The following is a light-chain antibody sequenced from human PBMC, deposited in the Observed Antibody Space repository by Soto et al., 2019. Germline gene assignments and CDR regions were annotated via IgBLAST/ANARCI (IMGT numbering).Light chain of an antibody. CDR1: SIHIAYYDY. V-gene: IGLV2-14*03. J-gene: IGLJ1*01. CDR3: CSSAREITYF. Sequence: SALRRPASLSGSPGQSIITPCAGTSIHIAYYDYVSLXQLHPGKAPKLLIYHISYRPSGFSYRYSGSKSGSAAQLTLSPLQADRPADSLCCSSAREITYFFGTGTTVTVL. CDR2: HIS.